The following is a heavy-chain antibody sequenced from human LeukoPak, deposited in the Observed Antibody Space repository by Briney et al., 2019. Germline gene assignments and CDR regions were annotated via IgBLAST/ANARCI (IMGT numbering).Heavy chain of an antibody. D-gene: IGHD3-16*01. J-gene: IGHJ6*03. CDR3: ARDLAHYYYMDV. V-gene: IGHV3-21*01. CDR2: ISSSSSYI. CDR1: GFTFSNYG. Sequence: GGSLRLSCAASGFTFSNYGMPWVRQAPGKGLEWVSSISSSSSYIYYADSVKGRFTISRDNAKNSLYLQMNSLRAEDTAVYYCARDLAHYYYMDVWGKGTTVTVSS.